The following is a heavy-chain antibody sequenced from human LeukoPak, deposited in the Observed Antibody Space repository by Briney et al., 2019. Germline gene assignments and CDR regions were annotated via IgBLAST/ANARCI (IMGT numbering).Heavy chain of an antibody. V-gene: IGHV3-23*01. Sequence: PGGSLRLSCAASGFTFSSYCMSWVRQAPGKGLEWVSAISGSGGSTYYADSVKGRFTISRDNSKNTLYLQMNSLRAEDTAVYYCAKPRTERASGYYGYWGQGTLVTVSS. CDR1: GFTFSSYC. CDR3: AKPRTERASGYYGY. J-gene: IGHJ4*02. CDR2: ISGSGGST. D-gene: IGHD3-22*01.